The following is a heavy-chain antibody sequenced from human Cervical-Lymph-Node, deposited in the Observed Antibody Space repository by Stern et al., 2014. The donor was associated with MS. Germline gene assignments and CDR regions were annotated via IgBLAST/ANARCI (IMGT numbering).Heavy chain of an antibody. CDR2: INTNTGIP. CDR1: GYTFTNYA. CDR3: ARPDLSSALKW. Sequence: QVQLVQSGSELKKPGASVKVSCKASGYTFTNYAMNWVRQAPGQGLEWMGWINTNTGIPTYAQGFEGRFVISPDTSVSSAFMQLGSLKAEDTAVYYCARPDLSSALKWWGQGTLVTVSS. V-gene: IGHV7-4-1*01. J-gene: IGHJ4*02. D-gene: IGHD3-3*01.